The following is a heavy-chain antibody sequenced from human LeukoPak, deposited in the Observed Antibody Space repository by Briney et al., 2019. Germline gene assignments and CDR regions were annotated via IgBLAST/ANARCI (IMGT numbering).Heavy chain of an antibody. D-gene: IGHD5-18*01. CDR2: IKQGGSEK. J-gene: IGHJ4*02. CDR1: GFMFSDYW. CDR3: ARNGYSYGSLDYFDY. V-gene: IGHV3-7*02. Sequence: GGSLRLSCAASGFMFSDYWMSWVRQAPGKGLEWVANIKQGGSEKYYVDSVKGRFTLSRDNSKNTLYLQMNSLSAEDTAVYYCARNGYSYGSLDYFDYWGQGTLVTVSS.